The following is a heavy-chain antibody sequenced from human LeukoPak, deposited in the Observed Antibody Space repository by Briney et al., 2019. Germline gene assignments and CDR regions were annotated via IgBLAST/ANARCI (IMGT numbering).Heavy chain of an antibody. D-gene: IGHD3-22*01. CDR3: ARRYDSSGFSIDYYYAMDV. J-gene: IGHJ6*02. CDR2: ISSSGLSV. V-gene: IGHV3-21*01. Sequence: PGGSLRLSCAASGFTFNNYNMNWFRQAPGKGLEWVSSISSSGLSVFSADSVKGRFTISRDSAKTSLYLQMNSLRAEDTAVYYCARRYDSSGFSIDYYYAMDVWGQGTTVTVSS. CDR1: GFTFNNYN.